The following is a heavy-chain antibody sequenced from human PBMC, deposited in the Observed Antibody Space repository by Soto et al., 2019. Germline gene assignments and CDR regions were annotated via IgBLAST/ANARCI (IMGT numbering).Heavy chain of an antibody. CDR1: GFTFSSYA. CDR2: ISGSGGST. Sequence: GGSLRLSCAASGFTFSSYAMSWVRQAPGKGLEWVSAISGSGGSTYYADSVKGRFTISRDNSKNTLYLQMNSLRAEDTAVYYCAKPEGFGESPFPSCGMDVRGQGPTLTLS. CDR3: AKPEGFGESPFPSCGMDV. J-gene: IGHJ6*02. D-gene: IGHD3-10*01. V-gene: IGHV3-23*01.